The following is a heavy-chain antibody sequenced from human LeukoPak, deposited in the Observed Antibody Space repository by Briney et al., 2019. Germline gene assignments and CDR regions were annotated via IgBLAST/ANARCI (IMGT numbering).Heavy chain of an antibody. CDR2: VKQDGTEK. CDR3: ARAGGTSWADY. CDR1: GFTFRDYW. D-gene: IGHD6-13*01. Sequence: GGSLRLSCEASGFTFRDYWMTWVRQAPGKGLEWVANVKQDGTEKVYVDSVKGRFTISRDNGKNSLYLQMNSLGVEDTAIYYCARAGGTSWADYWGQGTLVTVSS. J-gene: IGHJ4*02. V-gene: IGHV3-7*01.